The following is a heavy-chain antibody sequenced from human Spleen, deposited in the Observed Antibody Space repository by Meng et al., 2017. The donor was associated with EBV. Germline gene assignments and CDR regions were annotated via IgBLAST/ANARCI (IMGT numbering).Heavy chain of an antibody. Sequence: QLVQPGARGKRSGASGKVPGWPTGYGFTDYDIPWVRQAPGQGLEWMGRINPDTGETDYAQNFQGRVTMTRDTSISTTYMDFHRLTSDDTAMYYCARDGGAHWLDPWGQGTLVTVSS. CDR1: GYGFTDYD. CDR3: ARDGGAHWLDP. V-gene: IGHV1-2*06. D-gene: IGHD3-10*01. J-gene: IGHJ5*02. CDR2: INPDTGET.